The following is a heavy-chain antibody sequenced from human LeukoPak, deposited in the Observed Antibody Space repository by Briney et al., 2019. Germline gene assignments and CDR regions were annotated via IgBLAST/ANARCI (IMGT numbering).Heavy chain of an antibody. CDR2: INRGGST. V-gene: IGHV4-34*01. J-gene: IGHJ4*02. Sequence: SETLSLTCAVYGGSFSGYYWSWIRQPPGKGLEWIGEINRGGSTNYNPSLKSRVTISVDTSKNQFSLKLSSVTAADTAVYYCARGYDSGSYYRHWGQGTLVTVSS. D-gene: IGHD3-10*01. CDR1: GGSFSGYY. CDR3: ARGYDSGSYYRH.